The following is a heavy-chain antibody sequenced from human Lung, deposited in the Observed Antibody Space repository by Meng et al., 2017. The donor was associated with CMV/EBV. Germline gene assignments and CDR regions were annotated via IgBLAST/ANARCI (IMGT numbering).Heavy chain of an antibody. Sequence: GGSLRLSXAASGFTFSNFAMTWVRQAPGKGLEWVSVIYTASTRTYYGNSVKGRFTISRSDSQNTLHLQMNSLRAEDTAVYYCAKGTWGDYWHGLDVWGHGTTVTVSS. J-gene: IGHJ6*02. CDR2: IYTASTRT. D-gene: IGHD2/OR15-2a*01. V-gene: IGHV3-23*03. CDR3: AKGTWGDYWHGLDV. CDR1: GFTFSNFA.